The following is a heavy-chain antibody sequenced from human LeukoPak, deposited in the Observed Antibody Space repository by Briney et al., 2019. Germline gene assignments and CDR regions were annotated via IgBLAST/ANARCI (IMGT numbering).Heavy chain of an antibody. CDR2: IKQDGSEK. CDR3: ARKGGATTYGYYYYYMDV. Sequence: PGGSLRLSCAASGFTFSTYWMSWVRQAPGKGLEWVAHIKQDGSEKYYVDSVKGRFTISRDNAKNSLYLQMNSLRAEDTAVYYCARKGGATTYGYYYYYMDVWGKGTTVTISS. J-gene: IGHJ6*03. D-gene: IGHD1-26*01. V-gene: IGHV3-7*01. CDR1: GFTFSTYW.